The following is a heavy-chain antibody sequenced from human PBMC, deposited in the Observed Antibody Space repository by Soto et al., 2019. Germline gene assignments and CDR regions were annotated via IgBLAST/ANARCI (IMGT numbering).Heavy chain of an antibody. CDR1: GFTFSSYS. Sequence: GGSLRLSCAASGFTFSSYSMNWVRQAPGKGLEWVSSISSSSSYIYYADSVKGRFTISRDNAKNSLYLQMNSLRAEDTAVYYCARVSYSSGSGFDYWGQGTLVTVSS. V-gene: IGHV3-21*01. CDR2: ISSSSSYI. CDR3: ARVSYSSGSGFDY. J-gene: IGHJ4*02. D-gene: IGHD6-19*01.